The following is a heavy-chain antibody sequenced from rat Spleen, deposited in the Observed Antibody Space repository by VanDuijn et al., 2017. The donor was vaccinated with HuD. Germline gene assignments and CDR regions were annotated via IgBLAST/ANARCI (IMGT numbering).Heavy chain of an antibody. D-gene: IGHD1-11*01. CDR2: IIYDGSRT. CDR3: TIRDGGFPG. CDR1: GFTFNNYW. Sequence: EVQLVESGGGQVQPGRSLKLSCVASGFTFNNYWMTWIRQAPGKGLDWVATIIYDGSRTYYRDSVKGRFAISRDNAKSTLSLQMDSLRSEDTATYYCTIRDGGFPGWGHGVMVTVSS. V-gene: IGHV5-31*01. J-gene: IGHJ2*01.